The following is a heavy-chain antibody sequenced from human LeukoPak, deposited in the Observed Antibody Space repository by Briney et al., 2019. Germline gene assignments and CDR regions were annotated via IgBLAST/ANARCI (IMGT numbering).Heavy chain of an antibody. CDR1: GGSISSYY. V-gene: IGHV4-4*07. CDR3: ARDHGGYSRYNWFDP. Sequence: SETLSLTCTVSGGSISSYYWSWIRQPAGRGLEWIGRIYTSGSTNYNPSLKSRVTMSVDTSKNQFSLKLSSVTAADTAVYYCARDHGGYSRYNWFDPWGQGTLVTVSS. J-gene: IGHJ5*02. CDR2: IYTSGST. D-gene: IGHD6-13*01.